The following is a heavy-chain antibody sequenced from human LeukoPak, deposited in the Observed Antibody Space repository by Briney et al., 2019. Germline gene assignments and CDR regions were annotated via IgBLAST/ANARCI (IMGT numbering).Heavy chain of an antibody. J-gene: IGHJ3*02. CDR2: ISAYNGNT. CDR1: GYTFTSYG. CDR3: ARESSTSLMNAFDI. V-gene: IGHV1-18*01. Sequence: GASVKVSCKASGYTFTSYGISWVRQAPGQGLEWMGWISAYNGNTNYAQKLQGRVTMTTDTSTSTAYMELRSLRSDDTAVYYCARESSTSLMNAFDIWGQGTMVTVSS. D-gene: IGHD2-2*01.